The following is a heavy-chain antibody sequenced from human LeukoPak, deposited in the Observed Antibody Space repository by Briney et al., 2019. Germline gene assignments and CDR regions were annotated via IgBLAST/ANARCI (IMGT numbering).Heavy chain of an antibody. CDR2: IYHSGST. CDR3: AKSPGGYSYGSKDY. CDR1: GYSISSGHY. Sequence: PSETLSLTCTVSGYSISSGHYWGWIRQPPGKGLEWIGSIYHSGSTYYNPSLKSRVTISADTSKNQFSLKLTSVTAADTAMYYCAKSPGGYSYGSKDYWGQGTLVTVSS. V-gene: IGHV4-38-2*02. J-gene: IGHJ4*02. D-gene: IGHD5-18*01.